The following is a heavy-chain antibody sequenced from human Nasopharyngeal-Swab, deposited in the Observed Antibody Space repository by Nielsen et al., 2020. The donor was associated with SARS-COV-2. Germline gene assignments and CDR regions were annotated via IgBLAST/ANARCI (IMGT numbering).Heavy chain of an antibody. CDR1: GFTFYSYA. Sequence: GESLKISCAASGFTFYSYAMHWVRQAPGKGLEWVGRIKSKTDGGTTDYAAPVKGRFTISRDDSKNTLYLQMNSLKTEDTAVYYCTTDSKRLRQWLVLDYYYMDVWGKGTTVTVSS. CDR2: IKSKTDGGTT. V-gene: IGHV3-15*01. CDR3: TTDSKRLRQWLVLDYYYMDV. D-gene: IGHD6-19*01. J-gene: IGHJ6*03.